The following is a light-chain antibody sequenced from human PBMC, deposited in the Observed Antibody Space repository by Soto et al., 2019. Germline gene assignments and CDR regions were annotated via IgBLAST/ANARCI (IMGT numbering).Light chain of an antibody. CDR3: QQYTNWPLNT. V-gene: IGKV3-15*01. Sequence: VMTQSPATLSVSPGERATVSCRASQSVDTNLAWYQQKPGQAPRVLIYGASMRAAGIPARFSGSGSGTAFTLTINSLQPEDFALYTCQQYTNWPLNTFGQGTRLEI. CDR2: GAS. J-gene: IGKJ5*01. CDR1: QSVDTN.